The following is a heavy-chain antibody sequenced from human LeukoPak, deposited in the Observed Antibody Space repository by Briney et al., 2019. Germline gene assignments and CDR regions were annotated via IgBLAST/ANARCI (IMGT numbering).Heavy chain of an antibody. CDR2: IYYSGST. CDR3: ASQWLADY. J-gene: IGHJ4*02. Sequence: PSETLSLTCTVSGGSISSSSYYWGWIRQPPGKGLEWIGSIYYSGSTYYNPSLKSRVTISVDTSKNQFSLKLSSVTAAATAVYYCASQWLADYWGQGTLVTVSS. V-gene: IGHV4-39*01. D-gene: IGHD6-19*01. CDR1: GGSISSSSYY.